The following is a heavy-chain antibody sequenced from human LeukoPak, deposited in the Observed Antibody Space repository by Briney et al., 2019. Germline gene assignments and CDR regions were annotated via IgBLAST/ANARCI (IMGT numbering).Heavy chain of an antibody. J-gene: IGHJ4*02. CDR2: IYYSGST. CDR1: GGSISSSSYY. Sequence: SETLSLTCTVSGGSISSSSYYWGWIRRPPGKGLEWIGSIYYSGSTHYNPSLKSRVTISVDTSKNQLSLKLSSVTAADTAVYYCASLPFGDVAHDYWGQGTLVTVSS. V-gene: IGHV4-39*01. D-gene: IGHD3-10*01. CDR3: ASLPFGDVAHDY.